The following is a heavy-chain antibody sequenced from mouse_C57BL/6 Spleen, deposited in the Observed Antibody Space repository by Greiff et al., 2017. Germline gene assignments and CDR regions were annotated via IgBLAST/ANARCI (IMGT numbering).Heavy chain of an antibody. J-gene: IGHJ4*01. V-gene: IGHV1-26*01. Sequence: EVQLQQSGPELVKPGASVKISCKASGYTFTDYYMNWVKQSHGKSLEWIGDINPNNGGTSYNQKFKGKATLTVDKSSSPAYMELRSLTSEDSAVYYCARGGIYYGNYEDYYAMDYWGQGTSVTVSS. CDR3: ARGGIYYGNYEDYYAMDY. D-gene: IGHD2-1*01. CDR2: INPNNGGT. CDR1: GYTFTDYY.